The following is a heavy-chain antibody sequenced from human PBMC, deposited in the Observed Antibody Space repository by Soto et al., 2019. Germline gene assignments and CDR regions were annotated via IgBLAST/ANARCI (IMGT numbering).Heavy chain of an antibody. Sequence: GGSLRLSCAASGFTFSSYWMHWVRQAPGKGLVWVSRINSDGSSTSYADSVKGRFTISRDNAKNTLYLQMNSLRAEDTAVYYCARDGDNWNPVGYYGMDVWGQGTTVTVSS. CDR1: GFTFSSYW. J-gene: IGHJ6*02. V-gene: IGHV3-74*01. D-gene: IGHD1-20*01. CDR3: ARDGDNWNPVGYYGMDV. CDR2: INSDGSST.